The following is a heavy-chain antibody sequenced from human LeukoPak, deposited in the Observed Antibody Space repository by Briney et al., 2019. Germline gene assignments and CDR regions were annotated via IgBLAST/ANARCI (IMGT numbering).Heavy chain of an antibody. V-gene: IGHV3-53*01. CDR1: GFTVSNYY. D-gene: IGHD3-10*01. CDR2: IYTDGST. Sequence: GGSLRLSCAASGFTVSNYYMTWVRQAPGKGLEWVSIIYTDGSTYYADSVKGRFTISRDNAKSTLYLQMNSLRAEDTAVYYCAREGGSGNFDYWGQGTLVTVSS. J-gene: IGHJ4*02. CDR3: AREGGSGNFDY.